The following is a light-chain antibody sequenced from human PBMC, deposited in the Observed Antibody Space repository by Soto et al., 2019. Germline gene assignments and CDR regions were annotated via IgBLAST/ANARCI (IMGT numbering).Light chain of an antibody. CDR2: EDT. V-gene: IGLV2-23*01. CDR1: SSDVGNYNL. J-gene: IGLJ1*01. CDR3: WSYAVGRTYV. Sequence: QSALTQPASVAGSPGQSITISCTGISSDVGNYNLVSWYQQHPGKAPKLMIYEDTKWPSGVSNRFSGSKSGNTAYLTISGLQAEDEADYYCWSYAVGRTYVFGTGTKVTVL.